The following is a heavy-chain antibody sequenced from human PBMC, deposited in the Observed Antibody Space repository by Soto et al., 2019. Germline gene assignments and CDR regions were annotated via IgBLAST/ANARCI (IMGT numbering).Heavy chain of an antibody. Sequence: QITLKETGPTLVKPTQTLTLTCTFSGFSLGSDGVGVGWVRQPPGQALEFLALIYWHDEKRFTPALESRLTITEDTSKNQVVRTMTNMDPVDTATYYCAQSPHPSQNAFHVWGQGTMVTVAS. CDR1: GFSLGSDGVG. CDR2: IYWHDEK. CDR3: AQSPHPSQNAFHV. J-gene: IGHJ3*01. V-gene: IGHV2-5*01.